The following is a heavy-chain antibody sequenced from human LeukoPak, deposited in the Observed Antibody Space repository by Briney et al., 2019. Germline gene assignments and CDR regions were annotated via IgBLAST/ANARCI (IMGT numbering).Heavy chain of an antibody. CDR3: ARDPGGGGWFGELLYFDY. J-gene: IGHJ4*02. V-gene: IGHV3-23*01. CDR1: GFTFSSYE. Sequence: GGSLRLSCVASGFTFSSYEMNWVRQAPGKGLEWVSAISGSGGSTYYADSVKGRFTISRDNSKNTLYLQMNSLRAEDTAVYYCARDPGGGGWFGELLYFDYWGQGTLVTVSS. CDR2: ISGSGGST. D-gene: IGHD3-10*01.